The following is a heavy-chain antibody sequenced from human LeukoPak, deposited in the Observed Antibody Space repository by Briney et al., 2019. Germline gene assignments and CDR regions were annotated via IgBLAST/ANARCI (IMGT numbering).Heavy chain of an antibody. CDR2: IYYSGST. D-gene: IGHD6-13*01. Sequence: SETLSLTCTVSGGSISSYYWSWIRQPPGKGLEWIGYIYYSGSTNYNPSLKSRVTISVDTSKNQFSLKLSSVTAADTAVYYCARDREQQLVRSGWFDPWGQGTLVTVSS. CDR3: ARDREQQLVRSGWFDP. J-gene: IGHJ5*02. V-gene: IGHV4-59*01. CDR1: GGSISSYY.